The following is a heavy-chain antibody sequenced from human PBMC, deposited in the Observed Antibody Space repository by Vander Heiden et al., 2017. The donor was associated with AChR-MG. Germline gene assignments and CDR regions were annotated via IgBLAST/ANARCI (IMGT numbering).Heavy chain of an antibody. J-gene: IGHJ6*02. V-gene: IGHV4-61*01. CDR2: SYYSGST. D-gene: IGHD4-4*01. CDR3: ARDLYSNYAYYYGMDV. CDR1: GGSVSSGSYY. Sequence: QVQLQESGPGLVKPSETLSLTCTGSGGSVSSGSYYWSWIRQPPGKGLELIGYSYYSGSTNYNPSLKRGVPISVDTSKNQFSLKLSSVTAADTAVYYCARDLYSNYAYYYGMDVWGQGTTVTVSS.